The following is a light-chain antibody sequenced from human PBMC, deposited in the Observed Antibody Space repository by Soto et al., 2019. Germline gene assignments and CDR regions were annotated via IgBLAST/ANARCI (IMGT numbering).Light chain of an antibody. V-gene: IGKV1-39*01. Sequence: DIQMTQSPSSLSASVGDRVTITCRASQSISNFLNWYQQKPGKAPKRLIYGASTFPGGVPSRFSGGGSGTDFTLTISSLQPDDVATYYCQQTYSTPGYTFAQGTKLEIK. J-gene: IGKJ2*01. CDR3: QQTYSTPGYT. CDR2: GAS. CDR1: QSISNF.